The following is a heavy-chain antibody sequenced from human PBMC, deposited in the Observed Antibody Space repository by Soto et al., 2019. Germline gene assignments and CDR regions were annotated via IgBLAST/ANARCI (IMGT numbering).Heavy chain of an antibody. D-gene: IGHD3-10*01. CDR1: GYTFTSYN. V-gene: IGHV1-8*01. CDR3: AREDFYGSGSYSY. Sequence: ASVKVSCKASGYTFTSYNINWVRQATGQGLEWMGWMNPNSGNTGFAQKFQGRVAMTRSTSTSTAYMELSSLNSDDTAVYFCAREDFYGSGSYSYWGQGTQVSLSS. J-gene: IGHJ4*02. CDR2: MNPNSGNT.